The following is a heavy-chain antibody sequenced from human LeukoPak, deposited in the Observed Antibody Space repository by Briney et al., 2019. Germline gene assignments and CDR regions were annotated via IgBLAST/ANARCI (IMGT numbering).Heavy chain of an antibody. CDR3: ARVRGGN. D-gene: IGHD3-16*01. V-gene: IGHV3-9*01. J-gene: IGHJ4*02. CDR2: ISWNSAST. CDR1: GFTFDDYA. Sequence: GWSLRLSCAASGFTFDDYAMHWVRQAPGKGLEWVSGISWNSASTGYADSVKGRFTISRDNAKNILYLQMNSLRAEDTAVYFCARVRGGNWGQGTLVTVSS.